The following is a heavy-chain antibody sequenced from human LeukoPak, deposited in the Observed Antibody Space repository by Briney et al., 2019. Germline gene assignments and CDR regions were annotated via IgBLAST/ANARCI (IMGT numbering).Heavy chain of an antibody. D-gene: IGHD5/OR15-5a*01. CDR3: ARDSDSVHSPFNY. Sequence: SETLSLTCTVSGGSISSYYWSWIRQPPGKGLEWIGYIYYSGSTNYNPSLQSRVTISVDTSRNQFSLKLSSVTAADTAVYYCARDSDSVHSPFNYWGQGTLVTVSS. J-gene: IGHJ4*02. CDR2: IYYSGST. CDR1: GGSISSYY. V-gene: IGHV4-59*01.